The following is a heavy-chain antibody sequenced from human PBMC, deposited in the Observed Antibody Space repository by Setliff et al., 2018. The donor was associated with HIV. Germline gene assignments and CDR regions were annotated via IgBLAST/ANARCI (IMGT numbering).Heavy chain of an antibody. CDR3: ARAPQITIFGISFAPPGGLDL. CDR2: IYTSGST. V-gene: IGHV4-61*09. J-gene: IGHJ6*02. D-gene: IGHD3-3*02. CDR1: GGSISSSTYY. Sequence: LSLTCSVSGGSISSSTYYWGWIRQPPGKGLEWIGHIYTSGSTNYNPSLKSRVTISLDTSKNQFSLKLSSVTAADTAVYYCARAPQITIFGISFAPPGGLDLWGRGTTVTVSS.